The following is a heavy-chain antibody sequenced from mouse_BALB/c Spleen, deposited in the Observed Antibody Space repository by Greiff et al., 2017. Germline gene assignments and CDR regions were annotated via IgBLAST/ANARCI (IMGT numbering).Heavy chain of an antibody. Sequence: EVQLQQSGPGLVKPSQSLSLTCTVTGYSITSDYAWNWIRQFPGNKLEWMGYISYSGSTSYNPSLKSRISITRDTSKNQFFLQLNSVTTEDTATYYCARFNGYDGGTYYAMDYWGQGTSVTVSS. V-gene: IGHV3-2*02. CDR1: GYSITSDYA. CDR2: ISYSGST. J-gene: IGHJ4*01. D-gene: IGHD2-2*01. CDR3: ARFNGYDGGTYYAMDY.